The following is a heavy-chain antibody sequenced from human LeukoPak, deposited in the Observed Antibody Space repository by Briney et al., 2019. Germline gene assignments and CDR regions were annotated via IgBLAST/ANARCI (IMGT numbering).Heavy chain of an antibody. D-gene: IGHD4-23*01. V-gene: IGHV1-2*02. Sequence: ASVKVSCKASGFTFTDYYIHWVRQAPGQGLEWMGYINPPSGVRSSPQKFQGRVTMTPDTSISAVYMELSSLTSDDTAIYYCVREGNDLLSKNFDYWGQGTLVTVSS. J-gene: IGHJ4*02. CDR1: GFTFTDYY. CDR3: VREGNDLLSKNFDY. CDR2: INPPSGVR.